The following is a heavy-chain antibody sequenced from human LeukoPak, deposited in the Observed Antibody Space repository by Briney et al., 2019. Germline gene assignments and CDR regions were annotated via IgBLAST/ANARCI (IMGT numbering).Heavy chain of an antibody. Sequence: SETLSLTCTVSCGSIRGYYWSWVRQPPGKGLEWIAYIYYSGSTNYNPSLKSRVTISLDTSKNQFSLKLSSVTAADTAVYYCAVGATHYYMDVWGKGTTVTVSS. CDR2: IYYSGST. J-gene: IGHJ6*03. V-gene: IGHV4-59*08. CDR3: AVGATHYYMDV. CDR1: CGSIRGYY. D-gene: IGHD3-16*01.